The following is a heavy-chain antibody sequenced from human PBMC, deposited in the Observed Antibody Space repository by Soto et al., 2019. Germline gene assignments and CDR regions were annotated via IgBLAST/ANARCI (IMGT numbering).Heavy chain of an antibody. CDR3: ARERAGVPTGSSYGLDY. Sequence: QVQLVQSGAEVKKPGASVKVSCKASGYTFTSYDINWVRQATGQGLEWMGWMNPNSGNTGYAQKFQGRVTMTRNTSRGTAYMELSSLSSEDTAVYYCARERAGVPTGSSYGLDYWGQGTLVTVSS. D-gene: IGHD5-18*01. J-gene: IGHJ4*02. CDR1: GYTFTSYD. V-gene: IGHV1-8*01. CDR2: MNPNSGNT.